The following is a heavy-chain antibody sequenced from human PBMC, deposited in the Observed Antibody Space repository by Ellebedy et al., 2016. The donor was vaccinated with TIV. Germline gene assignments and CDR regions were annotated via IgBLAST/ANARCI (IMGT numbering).Heavy chain of an antibody. CDR1: GYTFTSYY. CDR2: INPSGGST. D-gene: IGHD3-10*01. V-gene: IGHV1-46*01. Sequence: ASVKVSXXASGYTFTSYYMHWVRQPPGQGLEWMGIINPSGGSTSYAQKFQGRVTITRDTSASTAYMELSSLRSEDTAVYYCARDHALWFGELLDYWGQGTLVTVSS. CDR3: ARDHALWFGELLDY. J-gene: IGHJ4*02.